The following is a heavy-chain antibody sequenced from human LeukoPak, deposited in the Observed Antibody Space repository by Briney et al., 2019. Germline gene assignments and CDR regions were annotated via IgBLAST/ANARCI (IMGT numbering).Heavy chain of an antibody. V-gene: IGHV1-69*02. J-gene: IGHJ6*03. CDR2: IIPILGIA. D-gene: IGHD6-6*01. Sequence: SVKVSCKASGGTFSSYTISWVRQAPGQGLEWMGRIIPILGIANYAQKFQGRVTITADKSMSTAYMELSSLRSEDTAVYYCARAVGAARMMYYYYMDVWGKGTTVTVSS. CDR3: ARAVGAARMMYYYYMDV. CDR1: GGTFSSYT.